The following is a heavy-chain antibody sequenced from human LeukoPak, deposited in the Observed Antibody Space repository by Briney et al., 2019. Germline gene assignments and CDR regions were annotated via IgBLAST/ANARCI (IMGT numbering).Heavy chain of an antibody. V-gene: IGHV4-39*07. CDR2: IYYSGNT. D-gene: IGHD3-22*01. J-gene: IGHJ6*03. CDR3: TRGSIAYYYMDV. CDR1: GDSISSNTYY. Sequence: SETLSLTCTVSGDSISSNTYYWGWIRQSPGKGLEWIGSIYYSGNTYYNPSLESRVTISVDTSKNQFSLKLSSVTAADTAVYYCTRGSIAYYYMDVWGKGTTVTISS.